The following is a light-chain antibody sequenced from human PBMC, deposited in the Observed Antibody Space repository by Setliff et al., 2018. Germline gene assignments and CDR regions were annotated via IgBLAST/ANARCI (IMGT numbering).Light chain of an antibody. J-gene: IGLJ1*01. V-gene: IGLV2-8*01. CDR3: AAYAGSDSFV. CDR2: DVT. CDR1: SIDLSGYTY. Sequence: QSVLTQPPSASGSPGQSVTISCAGTSIDLSGYTYVSWYQQHPGKAPQVIIYDVTKRPSGVPDRFSGSKSGNTASLTVSGLQAEDEADYYCAAYAGSDSFVFGTGTKGTVL.